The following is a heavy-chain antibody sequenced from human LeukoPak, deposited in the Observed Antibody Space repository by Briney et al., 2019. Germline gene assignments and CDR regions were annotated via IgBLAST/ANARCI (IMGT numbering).Heavy chain of an antibody. J-gene: IGHJ6*03. CDR3: ARSLGDDSCVALRGYYYMDV. D-gene: IGHD3-3*01. CDR1: GGSMSGRY. CDR2: VFDSGNT. Sequence: PSETLSLTCSVSGGSMSGRYWIWIRQPQGKGLEWIGYVFDSGNTNYNPSLKSRVAISFDTASNHFSLKLNSVTASDSGIYFCARSLGDDSCVALRGYYYMDVWGRGTTVTVSS. V-gene: IGHV4-59*11.